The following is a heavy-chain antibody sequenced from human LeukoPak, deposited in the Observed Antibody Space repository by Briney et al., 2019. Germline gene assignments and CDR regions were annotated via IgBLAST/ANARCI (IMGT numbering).Heavy chain of an antibody. CDR3: ARGRAPSSGYPRNWYYFDY. CDR2: ISAYNGNT. J-gene: IGHJ4*02. V-gene: IGHV1-18*01. Sequence: ASLKVSCKASGYTFTSYGISWVRQAPGQGLEWMGWISAYNGNTNYAQKLQGRVTMTTDTSTSTAYMELRSLRSDDTAVYYCARGRAPSSGYPRNWYYFDYWGQGTLVTVSS. D-gene: IGHD3-22*01. CDR1: GYTFTSYG.